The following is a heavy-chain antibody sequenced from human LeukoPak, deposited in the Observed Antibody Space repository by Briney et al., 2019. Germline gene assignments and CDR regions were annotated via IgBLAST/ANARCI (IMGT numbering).Heavy chain of an antibody. V-gene: IGHV3-66*01. CDR3: ATGPGDSGYYYYYGMDV. Sequence: GGSLRLSCAASGFTVSSNYMSWVRQAPGKGLEWVSVIYNGGSTYYADSVKGRFTISRDNSKNTLYLQMNSLRAEDTAVYYCATGPGDSGYYYYYGMDVWGQGTTVTVSS. CDR1: GFTVSSNY. CDR2: IYNGGST. J-gene: IGHJ6*02. D-gene: IGHD6-19*01.